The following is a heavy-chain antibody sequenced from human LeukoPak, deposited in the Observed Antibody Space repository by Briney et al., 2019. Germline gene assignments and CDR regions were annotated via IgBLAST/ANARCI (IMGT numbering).Heavy chain of an antibody. D-gene: IGHD6-13*01. CDR2: IWYDGSNK. J-gene: IGHJ4*02. CDR3: ARVSSSWLPDDSYFDY. CDR1: GFTFSSYG. V-gene: IGHV3-33*01. Sequence: GGSLRLSCAASGFTFSSYGMHWVRQAPGKGLEWVAVIWYDGSNKYYADSVKGRFTISRDNSKNTLYLQMNSLRAEDTAVYYCARVSSSWLPDDSYFDYWGQGTLVTVSS.